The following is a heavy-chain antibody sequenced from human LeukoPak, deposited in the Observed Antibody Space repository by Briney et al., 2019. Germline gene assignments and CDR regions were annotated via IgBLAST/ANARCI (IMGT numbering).Heavy chain of an antibody. V-gene: IGHV3-30*01. CDR3: ARDESLDY. J-gene: IGHJ4*02. CDR2: GNQK. Sequence: GNQKYYADPVRGRFTISRDSSKSTLYLEMNSLRIGDTAVYYCARDESLDYWGQGTLVTVSS.